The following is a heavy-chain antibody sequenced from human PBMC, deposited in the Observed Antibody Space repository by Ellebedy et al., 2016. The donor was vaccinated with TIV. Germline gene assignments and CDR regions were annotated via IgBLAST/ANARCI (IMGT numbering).Heavy chain of an antibody. D-gene: IGHD6-13*01. Sequence: SLKISCAASGFTFDDYAMHWVRQAPGKGLEWVSRISWNSDRIDYADSVKGRFTISRDNAKKSLYLQMSSLGAEDMALYCCAKDMGAAAGTGFWFDPWGRGTQVTVSS. J-gene: IGHJ5*02. CDR3: AKDMGAAAGTGFWFDP. V-gene: IGHV3-9*03. CDR1: GFTFDDYA. CDR2: ISWNSDRI.